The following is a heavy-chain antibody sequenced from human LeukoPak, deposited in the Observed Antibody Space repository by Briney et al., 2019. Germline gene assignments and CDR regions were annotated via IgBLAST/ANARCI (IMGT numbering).Heavy chain of an antibody. CDR3: ATSPGLGYSSSLTGVDY. V-gene: IGHV3-30*02. CDR2: IGYDGSKN. Sequence: GGSLRLSCAASGFTLSNYGIHWVRQAPGKGLEWVAFIGYDGSKNYYADSVKGRFTISRDNAKNSLFLQMNSLRAEDTAVYYCATSPGLGYSSSLTGVDYWGQGTLVTVSS. D-gene: IGHD6-6*01. CDR1: GFTLSNYG. J-gene: IGHJ4*02.